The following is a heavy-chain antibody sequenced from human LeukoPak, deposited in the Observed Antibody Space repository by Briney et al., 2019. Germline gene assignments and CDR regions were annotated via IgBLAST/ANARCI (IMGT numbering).Heavy chain of an antibody. CDR2: INPNNGDT. V-gene: IGHV1-2*02. CDR3: ARTMSYNWRIDY. CDR1: GYTFIGYF. J-gene: IGHJ4*02. Sequence: GASVKVSCKTSGYTFIGYFIHWVRQAPGQGLEWMGWINPNNGDTQYAQRFQDRVTMTRDTSISTAYMELGRLTSDDMAIYYCARTMSYNWRIDYWGQGTLVTVSS. D-gene: IGHD3-10*01.